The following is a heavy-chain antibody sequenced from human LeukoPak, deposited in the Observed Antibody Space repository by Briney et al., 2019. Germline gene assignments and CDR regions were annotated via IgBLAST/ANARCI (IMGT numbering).Heavy chain of an antibody. V-gene: IGHV3-30*18. J-gene: IGHJ4*02. Sequence: AGGSLRLSCAASGFTFSSYGMHWVRQAPGKGLEWVAVISYDGSNKYYADSVKGRFTISRDNSKNTLYLQINSLRAEDTAVYYCAKDRAVRGVIEVDYWGQGTLVTVSS. CDR2: ISYDGSNK. CDR1: GFTFSSYG. D-gene: IGHD3-10*01. CDR3: AKDRAVRGVIEVDY.